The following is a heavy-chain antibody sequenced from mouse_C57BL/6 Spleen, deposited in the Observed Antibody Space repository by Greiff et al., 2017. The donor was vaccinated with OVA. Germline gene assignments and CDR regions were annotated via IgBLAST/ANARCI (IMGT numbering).Heavy chain of an antibody. CDR3: ARTTVVAKDFDY. Sequence: QVQLQQPGAELVKPGASVKMSCKASGYTFTSYWITWVKQWPGQGLEWIGDIYPGSGSTNYNEKFKSKATLTVDTSSSTAYMQLSSLTSEDSAVYYCARTTVVAKDFDYWGQGTTLTVSS. V-gene: IGHV1-55*01. CDR1: GYTFTSYW. J-gene: IGHJ2*01. D-gene: IGHD1-1*01. CDR2: IYPGSGST.